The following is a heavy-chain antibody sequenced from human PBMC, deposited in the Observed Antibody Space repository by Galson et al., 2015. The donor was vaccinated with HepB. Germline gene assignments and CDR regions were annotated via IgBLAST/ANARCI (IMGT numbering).Heavy chain of an antibody. CDR1: GFTFSGSA. Sequence: LRLSCAASGFTFSGSAIHWVRQTSGKGLEWVGHIKSKATNYATAYAASLKGRFTISRDDSKNTAYLHMKSLKTEDTAVYYCIRMADLSGYSSSWGQGTLVTVSS. CDR2: IKSKATNYAT. J-gene: IGHJ4*02. CDR3: IRMADLSGYSSS. V-gene: IGHV3-73*01. D-gene: IGHD6-13*01.